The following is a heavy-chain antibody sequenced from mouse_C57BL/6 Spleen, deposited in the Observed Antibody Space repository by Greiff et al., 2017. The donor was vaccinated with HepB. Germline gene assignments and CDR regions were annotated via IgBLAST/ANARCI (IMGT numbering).Heavy chain of an antibody. Sequence: SGPGLANPPQPLSLPCPVPRNSTTSGNSWNCFRQFPGNKLEWMGYISYEGTNNYNPSLNNPIPIARDTSKNQFFLKLNSVTTEDKATYYCAREDGYYGFAYWGEGTLVTVSA. J-gene: IGHJ3*01. CDR2: ISYEGTN. D-gene: IGHD2-3*01. CDR1: RNSTTSGNS. CDR3: AREDGYYGFAY. V-gene: IGHV3-6*01.